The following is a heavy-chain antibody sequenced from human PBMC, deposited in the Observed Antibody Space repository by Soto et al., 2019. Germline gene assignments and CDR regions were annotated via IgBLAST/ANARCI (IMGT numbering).Heavy chain of an antibody. D-gene: IGHD2-8*02. J-gene: IGHJ5*02. CDR2: IHYSGGT. V-gene: IGHV4-61*08. Sequence: SETLSLTCTVSGGSIRGSDFYWSWVRQSPGKGLEWIGYIHYSGGTNYTPSLRSRVTISVDTSKNQLSLNLTSLTAADTAVYYCARGGTSGSVVFNWFDPWGQATLVTVSS. CDR3: ARGGTSGSVVFNWFDP. CDR1: GGSIRGSDFY.